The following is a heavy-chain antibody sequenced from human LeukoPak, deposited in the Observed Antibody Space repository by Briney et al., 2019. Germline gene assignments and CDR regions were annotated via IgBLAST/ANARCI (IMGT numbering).Heavy chain of an antibody. V-gene: IGHV3-21*01. Sequence: GGSLRLSCVASGFTFSSYWMSWVRQAPGKGLEWVSSISSSSRLIYYADSVKGRFTISRDNAKNSLFLQMHSLRADDTAVYYCVTGDDPDYAWENHRLDAFDIWGQGTMVTVSS. CDR2: ISSSSRLI. J-gene: IGHJ3*02. CDR1: GFTFSSYW. D-gene: IGHD3-16*01. CDR3: VTGDDPDYAWENHRLDAFDI.